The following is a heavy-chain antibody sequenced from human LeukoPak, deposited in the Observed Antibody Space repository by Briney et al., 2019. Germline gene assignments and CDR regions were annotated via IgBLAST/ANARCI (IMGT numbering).Heavy chain of an antibody. CDR3: ARSHGGYDGRAFDI. Sequence: GGSLRLSCAASGFTFSSYWMSWVRQAPGKGLEWVANIKQDGSEKYYVDSVKGRFTISRDSAENSLYLQMNSLRGEDTALYYCARSHGGYDGRAFDIWGQGTMVTVSS. CDR2: IKQDGSEK. J-gene: IGHJ3*02. D-gene: IGHD5-12*01. CDR1: GFTFSSYW. V-gene: IGHV3-7*01.